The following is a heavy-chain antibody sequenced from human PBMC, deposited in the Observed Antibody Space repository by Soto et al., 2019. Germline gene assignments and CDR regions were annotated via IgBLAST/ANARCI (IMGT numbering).Heavy chain of an antibody. D-gene: IGHD2-2*01. CDR1: GGSISSSSYY. V-gene: IGHV4-39*01. CDR3: ASQNIVVVPAYRKFDP. CDR2: IYYSGST. J-gene: IGHJ5*02. Sequence: PSETLSLTCTVSGGSISSSSYYWGWIRQPPGKGLEWIGSIYYSGSTYYNPSLKSRVTISVDTSKNQFSLKLSSVTAADTAVYYCASQNIVVVPAYRKFDPWGQGTLVTVSS.